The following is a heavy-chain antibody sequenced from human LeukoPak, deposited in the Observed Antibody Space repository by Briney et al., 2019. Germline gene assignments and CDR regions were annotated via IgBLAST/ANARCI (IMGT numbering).Heavy chain of an antibody. V-gene: IGHV3-66*02. CDR3: ARDSASPASY. CDR1: GFTVSSNH. J-gene: IGHJ4*02. Sequence: PGGSLRLSCAASGFTVSSNHMSWVRQAPGKGLEWVSVIYSGGSTYYADSVKGRFTISRDNSKNTLYLQMNSLRAEDTAVYYCARDSASPASYWGQGTLVTVSS. CDR2: IYSGGST. D-gene: IGHD2-2*01.